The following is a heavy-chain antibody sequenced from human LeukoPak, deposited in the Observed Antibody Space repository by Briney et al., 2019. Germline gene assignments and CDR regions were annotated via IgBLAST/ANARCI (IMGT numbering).Heavy chain of an antibody. CDR3: ARTDVVVAATLVGNWFDP. D-gene: IGHD2-15*01. CDR1: GYTFTSYG. J-gene: IGHJ5*02. V-gene: IGHV1-18*01. Sequence: GASVKVSCKASGYTFTSYGISWVRQAPGQGLEWMGWISAYNGNTNYAQKLQGRVTMTTDTSTSTAYMELRSLRSDDTAMYYCARTDVVVAATLVGNWFDPWGQGTLVTVSS. CDR2: ISAYNGNT.